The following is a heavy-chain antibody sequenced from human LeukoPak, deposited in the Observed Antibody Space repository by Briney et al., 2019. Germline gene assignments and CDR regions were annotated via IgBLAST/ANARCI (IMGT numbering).Heavy chain of an antibody. CDR1: GGSISSYY. J-gene: IGHJ6*03. CDR2: IYYSGST. Sequence: SETLSLTCTVSGGSISSYYWSWIRQPPGKGLEWIGYIYYSGSTNYNPSLKSRVTISVDTSKNQFSLKLSSVTAADTAVYYCARGGSRARRTWYYYMDVWGKGTTVTVSS. CDR3: ARGGSRARRTWYYYMDV. D-gene: IGHD6-6*01. V-gene: IGHV4-59*12.